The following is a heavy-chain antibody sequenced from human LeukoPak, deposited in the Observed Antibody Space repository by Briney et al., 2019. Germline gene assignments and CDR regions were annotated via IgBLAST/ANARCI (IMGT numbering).Heavy chain of an antibody. D-gene: IGHD3-22*01. Sequence: SETLSLTCAVYGGSSSGYYWSWIRQPPGKGLEWIGEINHSGSTNYNPSLKSRVTISVDTSKNQFSLKLSSVTAADTAVYYCARGGHYYDSSGYYRLGYWGQGTLVTVSS. CDR3: ARGGHYYDSSGYYRLGY. CDR1: GGSSSGYY. J-gene: IGHJ4*02. CDR2: INHSGST. V-gene: IGHV4-34*01.